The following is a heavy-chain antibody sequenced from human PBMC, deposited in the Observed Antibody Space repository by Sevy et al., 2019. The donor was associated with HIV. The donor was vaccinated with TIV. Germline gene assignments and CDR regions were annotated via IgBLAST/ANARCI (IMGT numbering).Heavy chain of an antibody. CDR1: GFTVSSNY. Sequence: GGSLRLSCAASGFTVSSNYMSWVRQAPWKGLEWVSVIYSGGSTYYADSVKGRFPISRDNSKNTLYLQMNSLRAEDTAVYYCARGVNYDILTGSDYYYGMDVWGQGTTVTVSS. CDR2: IYSGGST. J-gene: IGHJ6*02. CDR3: ARGVNYDILTGSDYYYGMDV. D-gene: IGHD3-9*01. V-gene: IGHV3-53*01.